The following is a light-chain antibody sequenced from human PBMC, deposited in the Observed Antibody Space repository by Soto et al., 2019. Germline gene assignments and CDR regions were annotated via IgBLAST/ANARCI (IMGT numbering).Light chain of an antibody. V-gene: IGKV1-33*01. CDR2: DAS. CDR3: QQCDDLPFT. Sequence: DIQMTQSPSSLSASVGDRVTITCQADQGISKSLSWYQQKPGMAPKLLIYDASNLETGVPSRFSGSGSGIDFTLTISSLQPEDFGRYYCQQCDDLPFTFGGGTKVEIK. J-gene: IGKJ4*01. CDR1: QGISKS.